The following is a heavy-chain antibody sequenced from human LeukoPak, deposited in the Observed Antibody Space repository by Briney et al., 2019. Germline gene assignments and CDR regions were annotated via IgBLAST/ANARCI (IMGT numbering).Heavy chain of an antibody. J-gene: IGHJ4*02. Sequence: SETLSLTCTVSSGSISSYYWSWIRQPPGKGLGWMGYIYYSGNSNYNPYLKSRVTISADTSKNEFSLKLSSVTAADTAIYYCATRSTGVAATFDSWGQGALVTVSS. CDR1: SGSISSYY. CDR2: IYYSGNS. D-gene: IGHD2-15*01. CDR3: ATRSTGVAATFDS. V-gene: IGHV4-59*01.